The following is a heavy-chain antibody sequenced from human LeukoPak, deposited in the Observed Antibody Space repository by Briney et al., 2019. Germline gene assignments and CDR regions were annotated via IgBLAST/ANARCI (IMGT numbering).Heavy chain of an antibody. CDR3: AKGSIKQWLVEGYAY. D-gene: IGHD6-19*01. V-gene: IGHV3-23*01. CDR1: GFTFSSYA. CDR2: ISGSSGRT. J-gene: IGHJ4*02. Sequence: QPGGSLRLSCAASGFTFSSYAMSWVRQAPGKGLEWVSVISGSSGRTYYADSVKGRFTISRDNSKNTLYLQMNNLRAEDTAVYYYAKGSIKQWLVEGYAYWGQGTLVTVSS.